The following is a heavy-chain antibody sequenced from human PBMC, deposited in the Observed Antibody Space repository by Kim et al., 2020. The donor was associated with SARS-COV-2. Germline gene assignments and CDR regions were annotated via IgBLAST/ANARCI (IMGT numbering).Heavy chain of an antibody. Sequence: GFAQMFQGRVTVTRDTAIRTAYMELSNLRSGDTAVYYCARTTNGWPNWFGFWGQGTLVTVSS. V-gene: IGHV1-8*01. D-gene: IGHD6-19*01. CDR3: ARTTNGWPNWFGF. J-gene: IGHJ5*01.